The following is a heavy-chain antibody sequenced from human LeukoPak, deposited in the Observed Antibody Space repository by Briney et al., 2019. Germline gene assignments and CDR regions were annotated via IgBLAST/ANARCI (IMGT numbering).Heavy chain of an antibody. D-gene: IGHD1-26*01. CDR3: ARDRSGSSPSDY. CDR1: GFTFSSYE. CDR2: ISSSGSTI. Sequence: GGSLRLSCAASGFTFSSYEMNWVRQAPGKGLEWVSYISSSGSTIYYADSVKGRFTISRDNAKNSLYLQMNSLRAEDTAVYYCARDRSGSSPSDYWGQGTLVTVSS. V-gene: IGHV3-48*03. J-gene: IGHJ4*02.